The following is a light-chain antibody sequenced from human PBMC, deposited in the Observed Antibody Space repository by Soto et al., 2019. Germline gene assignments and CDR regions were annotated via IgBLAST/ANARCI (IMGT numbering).Light chain of an antibody. V-gene: IGLV1-40*01. CDR2: GNS. Sequence: QSALTQPPSVSGAPGQRVTISCTGSSSNIGAGYDVHWYQQLPGTAPKLLIYGNSNRPSGVPDRFSGSKSGTSASLAITGLQAEDEAYYYCQSYGSSLSGLYVFGTGTNVPV. J-gene: IGLJ1*01. CDR3: QSYGSSLSGLYV. CDR1: SSNIGAGYD.